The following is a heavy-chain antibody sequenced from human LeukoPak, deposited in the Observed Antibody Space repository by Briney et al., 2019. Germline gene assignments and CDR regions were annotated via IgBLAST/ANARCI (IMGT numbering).Heavy chain of an antibody. V-gene: IGHV3-72*01. CDR2: SRNKANSYST. CDR1: GFTSSDHY. CDR3: GVGASIANYYSYMDV. J-gene: IGHJ6*03. Sequence: GGSLRLSCAASGFTSSDHYMDWVRQAPGKGLEWIGRSRNKANSYSTEYAASVKGRFTISRDESENSLYLQMNGLKTEDTAMYYCGVGASIANYYSYMDVWGKGTTVTVSS. D-gene: IGHD1-26*01.